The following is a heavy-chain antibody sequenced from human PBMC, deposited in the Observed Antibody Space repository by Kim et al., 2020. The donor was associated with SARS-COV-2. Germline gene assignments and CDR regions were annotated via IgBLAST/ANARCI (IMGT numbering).Heavy chain of an antibody. J-gene: IGHJ3*02. CDR1: GFTFSSYG. Sequence: GGSLRLSCAASGFTFSSYGMHWVRQAPGKGLEWVAVISYDGSNKYYADSVKGRFTISRDNSKNTLYLQMNSLRAEDTAVYYCAKDTDPLRQYDAFDIWGQGTMVTVSS. V-gene: IGHV3-30*18. CDR3: AKDTDPLRQYDAFDI. CDR2: ISYDGSNK. D-gene: IGHD4-17*01.